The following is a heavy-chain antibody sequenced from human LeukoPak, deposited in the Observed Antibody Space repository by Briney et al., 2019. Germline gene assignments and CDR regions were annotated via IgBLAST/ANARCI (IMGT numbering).Heavy chain of an antibody. CDR2: INPKSGGT. CDR1: AYTFTGYF. Sequence: ASVKVSCKTSAYTFTGYFLHWVRQAAGQGLEWMGWINPKSGGTKYAQKFQGRVTMTRDTSISTSYMELTRLTSDDTAVYYCASPVGTTPEGLGLWGQGTLVTVSS. D-gene: IGHD2-15*01. CDR3: ASPVGTTPEGLGL. V-gene: IGHV1-2*02. J-gene: IGHJ4*01.